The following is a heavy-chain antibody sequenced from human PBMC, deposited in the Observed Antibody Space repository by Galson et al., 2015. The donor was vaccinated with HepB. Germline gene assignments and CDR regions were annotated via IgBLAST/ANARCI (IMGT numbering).Heavy chain of an antibody. Sequence: SLRLSCAASGFTFSGYWMSWVRQAPGKGLEWVANIKQDGSEKYYVDSVKGRFTISRDNAKNSLYLQMNSLRSEDTAVYYCARAYDFWSGYLDYWGQGTLVTVSS. CDR1: GFTFSGYW. J-gene: IGHJ4*02. V-gene: IGHV3-7*03. CDR3: ARAYDFWSGYLDY. CDR2: IKQDGSEK. D-gene: IGHD3-3*01.